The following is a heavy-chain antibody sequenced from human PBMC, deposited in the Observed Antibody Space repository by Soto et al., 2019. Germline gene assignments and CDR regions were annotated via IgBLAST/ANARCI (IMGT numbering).Heavy chain of an antibody. CDR1: GFTFSSYA. CDR3: ARAGSISMIVVTNFGY. CDR2: ISYDGSNK. J-gene: IGHJ4*02. V-gene: IGHV3-30-3*01. D-gene: IGHD3-22*01. Sequence: GGSLRLSCAASGFTFSSYAIHWVRQAPGKRLEWVAVISYDGSNKYYADSVKGRFTISRDNSKNTLYLQMNSLRTEDTAVYYCARAGSISMIVVTNFGYWGQGTLVTVSS.